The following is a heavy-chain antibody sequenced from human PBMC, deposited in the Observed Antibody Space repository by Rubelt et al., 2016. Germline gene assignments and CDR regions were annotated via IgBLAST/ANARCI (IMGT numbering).Heavy chain of an antibody. CDR1: GGSISSYY. J-gene: IGHJ6*02. V-gene: IGHV4-59*08. CDR2: IYYSGST. Sequence: QVQLQESGPGLVKPSQTLSLTCTVSGGSISSYYWSWIRQPPGKGLEWIGYIYYSGSTNYNPSLKSRVTISVDTSKNQFSRMLSSVTAADTAVYYCARRTVVTPTPGGDYYYGMDVWGQGTTVTVSS. D-gene: IGHD4-23*01. CDR3: ARRTVVTPTPGGDYYYGMDV.